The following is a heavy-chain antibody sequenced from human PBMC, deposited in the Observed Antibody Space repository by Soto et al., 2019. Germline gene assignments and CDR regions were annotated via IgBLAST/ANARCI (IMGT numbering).Heavy chain of an antibody. CDR3: ARVHVMVVAGSTFDY. V-gene: IGHV4-38-2*02. Sequence: PSETLSLTCTVSGDSIGSGNKYWSWIRQAPWKGLEWIASIYHGGTTFYNPSLKSRITISVDTSNNQFSLKLTSVTAADTAVYYCARVHVMVVAGSTFDYWGHGTLVNVSS. J-gene: IGHJ4*01. CDR1: GDSIGSGNKY. CDR2: IYHGGTT. D-gene: IGHD6-19*01.